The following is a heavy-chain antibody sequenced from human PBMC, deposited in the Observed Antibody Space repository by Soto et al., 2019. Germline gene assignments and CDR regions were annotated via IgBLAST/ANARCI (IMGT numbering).Heavy chain of an antibody. CDR1: GGSVSSGSYY. V-gene: IGHV4-61*01. CDR3: ARDRGTVVITTTRRYYGMDV. Sequence: QVQLQESGPGLVKPSETLSLTCTVSGGSVSSGSYYWSWIRQPPGKGLEWIGYIYYSGSTNYNPSLQSRVTISVDTSKNQFSLKLSSVAAADTAVYYCARDRGTVVITTTRRYYGMDVWGQGTTVTVSS. D-gene: IGHD3-22*01. J-gene: IGHJ6*02. CDR2: IYYSGST.